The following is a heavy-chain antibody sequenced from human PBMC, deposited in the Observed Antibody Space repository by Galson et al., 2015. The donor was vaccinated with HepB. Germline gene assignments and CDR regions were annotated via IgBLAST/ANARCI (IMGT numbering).Heavy chain of an antibody. CDR3: ARERGEWEPLAYKYYGMDV. Sequence: SLRLSCAASGFTFSSYTMNWVRQTPGKGLEWVSYISSSGYTIYYADSVKGRFTISRDNAENSLYLQMNSLRDEDTAVYYCARERGEWEPLAYKYYGMDVWGQGTTVTVSS. CDR1: GFTFSSYT. V-gene: IGHV3-48*02. J-gene: IGHJ6*02. CDR2: ISSSGYTI. D-gene: IGHD1-26*01.